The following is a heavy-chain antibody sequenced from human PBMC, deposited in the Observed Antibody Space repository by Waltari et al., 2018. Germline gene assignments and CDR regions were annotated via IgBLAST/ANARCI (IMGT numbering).Heavy chain of an antibody. V-gene: IGHV3-49*03. CDR3: TRGKGVLLWFGELFY. J-gene: IGHJ4*02. D-gene: IGHD3-10*01. CDR1: GITFGDYA. CDR2: IRSKAYGGTT. Sequence: VQPGRSLRPSCTASGITFGDYAMRWLRQAPGPWLEWVGFIRSKAYGGTTEYAASVKGRFTTSRDDSKSIAYLQMNSLNTEDTAVYYCTRGKGVLLWFGELFYWGQGTLVTVSS.